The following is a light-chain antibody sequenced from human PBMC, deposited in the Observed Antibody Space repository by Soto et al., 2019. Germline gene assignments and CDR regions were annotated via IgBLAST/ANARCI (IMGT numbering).Light chain of an antibody. V-gene: IGLV2-14*01. CDR1: SSDVGGYNY. CDR3: SSYTSSSTLVV. J-gene: IGLJ1*01. Sequence: QSVLTQPASVSGSPGQSITISCTGTSSDVGGYNYVSWYQQHPGKAPKLMIYEVSNRPSGVSNRFSRSKSGNTASLTISGLQAEDEADYYCSSYTSSSTLVVFGTGTKVTVL. CDR2: EVS.